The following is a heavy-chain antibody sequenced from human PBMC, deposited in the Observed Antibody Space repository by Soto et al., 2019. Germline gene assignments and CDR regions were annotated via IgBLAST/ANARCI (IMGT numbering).Heavy chain of an antibody. CDR2: INWNGGST. D-gene: IGHD3-16*01. V-gene: IGHV3-20*04. CDR3: ARGEKNYAYVPMDV. CDR1: GFTFDDYG. Sequence: PGGSLRLSCAASGFTFDDYGMSWVRQAPGKGLEWVSGINWNGGSTVYADSVKGRFTISRDNAKNSLYLQVNSLRAEDTALYYCARGEKNYAYVPMDVWGKGTRVTVSS. J-gene: IGHJ6*04.